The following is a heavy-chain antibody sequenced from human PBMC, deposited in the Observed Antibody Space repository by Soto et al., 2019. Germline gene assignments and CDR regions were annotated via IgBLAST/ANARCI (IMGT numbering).Heavy chain of an antibody. CDR1: GFTFSSYA. Sequence: EVQLLESGGGLVQPGGSLRLSCAASGFTFSSYAMSWVRQAPGKGLEWVSTISGNGGTTYYADSVKGRFTISRDKSKSTVYLQMNSLRAEDTAVYYCAKDARATYGMDVWGQGTTVTVSS. CDR2: ISGNGGTT. V-gene: IGHV3-23*01. J-gene: IGHJ6*02. CDR3: AKDARATYGMDV.